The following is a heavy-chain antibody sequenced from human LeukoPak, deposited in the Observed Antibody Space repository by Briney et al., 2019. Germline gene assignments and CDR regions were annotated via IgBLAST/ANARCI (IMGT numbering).Heavy chain of an antibody. CDR1: GGTFSSYA. Sequence: SVKVSCKASGGTFSSYAISWVRQAPGQGLEWMGGIIPIFGTANYAQKLQGRVTMTTDTSTSTANMELRSLRSDDTAVYYCAREGSGWYGHYFDYWGQGTLVTVSS. CDR3: AREGSGWYGHYFDY. D-gene: IGHD6-19*01. CDR2: IIPIFGTA. J-gene: IGHJ4*02. V-gene: IGHV1-69*05.